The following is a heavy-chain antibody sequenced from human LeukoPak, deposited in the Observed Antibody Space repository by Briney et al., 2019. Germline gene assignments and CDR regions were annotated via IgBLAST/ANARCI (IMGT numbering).Heavy chain of an antibody. CDR3: ARERVNYDFWSGVPDFDP. Sequence: NPSETLSLTCTVSGGSISSYYWSWIRQPAGKGLEWIGRIYTSGSTNYNPSLKSRVTMSVDTSKNQFSLKLSSVTAADTAVYYCARERVNYDFWSGVPDFDPWGQGTLVTVSS. CDR1: GGSISSYY. V-gene: IGHV4-4*07. CDR2: IYTSGST. D-gene: IGHD3-3*01. J-gene: IGHJ5*02.